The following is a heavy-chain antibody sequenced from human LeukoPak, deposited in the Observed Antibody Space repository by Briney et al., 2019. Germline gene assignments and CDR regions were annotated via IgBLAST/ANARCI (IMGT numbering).Heavy chain of an antibody. CDR2: IYYSGST. Sequence: PSETLSLTCTASGGSISSSSYYWGWIRQPPGKGLEWIGSIYYSGSTNYNPSLKSRVTISVDTSKNQFSLKLSSVTAADTAVYYCARLALRYFDWLPPRRAFDIWGQGTMVTVSS. D-gene: IGHD3-9*01. J-gene: IGHJ3*02. CDR1: GGSISSSSYY. CDR3: ARLALRYFDWLPPRRAFDI. V-gene: IGHV4-39*07.